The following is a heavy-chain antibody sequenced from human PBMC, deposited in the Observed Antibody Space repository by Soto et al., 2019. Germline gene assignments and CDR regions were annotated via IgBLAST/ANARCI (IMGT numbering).Heavy chain of an antibody. V-gene: IGHV3-30*03. J-gene: IGHJ4*02. CDR2: LSYDGSNK. D-gene: IGHD4-17*01. Sequence: GGSLRLSCAASGFTFSTYAMHWVRQAPGKGLEWVAVLSYDGSNKYYADSVKGRFTISRDNSKNTVYLQMNSLRLEDTAVYYCARGPSYSDSYFDYWGQGTLVTVSS. CDR1: GFTFSTYA. CDR3: ARGPSYSDSYFDY.